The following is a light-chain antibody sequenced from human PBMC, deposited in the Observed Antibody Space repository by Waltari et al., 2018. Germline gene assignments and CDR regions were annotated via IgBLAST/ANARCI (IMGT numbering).Light chain of an antibody. J-gene: IGLJ3*02. CDR2: DVA. V-gene: IGLV2-14*03. CDR1: SSDIGAHDH. CDR3: SAYRGSFTLV. Sequence: QSALTQPASVSGSPGQSITISCTGTSSDIGAHDHVFWYQQHPGKAPKLMIYDVAKRPSGVSNRFSGSKSGYTASLTISGLQAEDEADYHCSAYRGSFTLVFGGGTKVTVL.